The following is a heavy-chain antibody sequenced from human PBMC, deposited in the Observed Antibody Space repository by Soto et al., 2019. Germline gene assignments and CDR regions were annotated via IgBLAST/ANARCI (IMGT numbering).Heavy chain of an antibody. D-gene: IGHD3-22*01. CDR1: GDSFAGYW. V-gene: IGHV5-10-1*01. CDR2: IDPSDSQT. Sequence: GESRKISCKGSGDSFAGYWITWVPQKPVKGLEWMGRIDPSDSQTYYSPSFRGHVTISVTKSITTVFLQWSSLRASDTAMYYCARQIYDSDTGPNFQYYFDSWGQGTPVTVSS. CDR3: ARQIYDSDTGPNFQYYFDS. J-gene: IGHJ4*02.